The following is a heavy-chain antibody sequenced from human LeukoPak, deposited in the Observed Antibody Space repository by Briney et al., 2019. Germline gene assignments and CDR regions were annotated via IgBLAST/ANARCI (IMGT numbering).Heavy chain of an antibody. V-gene: IGHV4-34*01. CDR2: INYSGST. CDR1: GGSFSGYY. J-gene: IGHJ5*02. Sequence: SETLSLTCAVYGGSFSGYYWSWIRQPPGKGLEWIGEINYSGSTNYNPSLKSRVTISVDTSKNQFSLKVNSVTAADTAVYYCARGLGDYYDSGSAWGQGTLVTVSS. CDR3: ARGLGDYYDSGSA. D-gene: IGHD3-10*01.